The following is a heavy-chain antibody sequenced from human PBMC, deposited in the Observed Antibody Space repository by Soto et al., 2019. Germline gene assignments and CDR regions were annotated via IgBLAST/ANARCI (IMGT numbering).Heavy chain of an antibody. CDR2: FDPEDGET. D-gene: IGHD4-4*01. V-gene: IGHV1-24*01. J-gene: IGHJ6*02. CDR3: ATGHDYSNYYYYYGMDV. Sequence: GASVKVSFKVSGYTLTELSMHWVRQAPGKGLEWMGGFDPEDGETIYAQKFQGRVTMTEDTSTDTAYMELSSLRSEDTAVYYCATGHDYSNYYYYYGMDVWGQGTTVTVSS. CDR1: GYTLTELS.